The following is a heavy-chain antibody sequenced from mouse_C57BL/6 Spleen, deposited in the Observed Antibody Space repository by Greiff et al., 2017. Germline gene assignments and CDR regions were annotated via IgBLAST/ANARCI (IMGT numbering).Heavy chain of an antibody. J-gene: IGHJ3*01. Sequence: VMLVESGAELARPGASVKMSCKASGYTFTSYTMHWVKQRPGQGLEWIGYINPSSGYTKYNQKFKDKATLTADKSSSTAYMQLSSLTSEDSAVYYCASVLDSSGPFAYWGQVTLVTVAA. D-gene: IGHD3-2*02. CDR3: ASVLDSSGPFAY. CDR2: INPSSGYT. CDR1: GYTFTSYT. V-gene: IGHV1-4*01.